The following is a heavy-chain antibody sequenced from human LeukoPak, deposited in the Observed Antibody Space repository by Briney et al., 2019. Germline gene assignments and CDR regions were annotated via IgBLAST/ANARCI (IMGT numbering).Heavy chain of an antibody. CDR1: GFTFSSYS. Sequence: PGGSLRLSCAASGFTFSSYSMNWVRQAPGKGLEWVSSISSSSSYIYYADSVKGRFTISRDNAKNSLYLQMNSLRAEDTAVYYCARYRSGGSSLRCRVHAFDIWGQGTMVTVSS. D-gene: IGHD2-15*01. CDR3: ARYRSGGSSLRCRVHAFDI. J-gene: IGHJ3*02. CDR2: ISSSSSYI. V-gene: IGHV3-21*01.